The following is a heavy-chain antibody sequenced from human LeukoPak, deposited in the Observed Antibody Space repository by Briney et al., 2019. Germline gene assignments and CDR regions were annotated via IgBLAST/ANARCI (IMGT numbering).Heavy chain of an antibody. V-gene: IGHV3-15*01. CDR1: GFTFSNAW. CDR2: IKSKTDGGTT. J-gene: IGHJ5*02. CDR3: ARDPFESSGYCP. Sequence: GGSLRLSCAASGFTFSNAWMSWVRQAPGKGLEWVGRIKSKTDGGTTDYAAPVKGRFTISRDDSKNTLYLQMNSLRAEDTAVYYCARDPFESSGYCPWGQGTLVTVSS. D-gene: IGHD3-22*01.